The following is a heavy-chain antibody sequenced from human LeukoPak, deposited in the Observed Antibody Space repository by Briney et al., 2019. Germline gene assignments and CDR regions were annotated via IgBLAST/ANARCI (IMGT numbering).Heavy chain of an antibody. Sequence: SVKVSCKASGGTFSSYAISWVRQAPGQGLEWMGGIILIFGTANYAQKFQGRVTITTDESTSTAYMELSSLRSEDTAVYYCSAAVRMATPRAFDYWGQGTLVTVSS. V-gene: IGHV1-69*05. CDR1: GGTFSSYA. J-gene: IGHJ4*02. CDR3: SAAVRMATPRAFDY. D-gene: IGHD5-24*01. CDR2: IILIFGTA.